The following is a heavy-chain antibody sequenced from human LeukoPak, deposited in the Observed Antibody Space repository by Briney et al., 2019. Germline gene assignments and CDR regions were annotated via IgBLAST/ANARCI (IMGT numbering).Heavy chain of an antibody. CDR2: IYYSGST. Sequence: SETLSLTCTVSGGSINNFFWNWVRQSPGKGLEWIANIYYSGSTYYNPSLKGRVTISVDTSKNQFSLKLSSVTAADTAVYYCARGGGGYDILTGYSLVYYYYYMDVWGKGTTVTISS. V-gene: IGHV4-59*08. D-gene: IGHD3-9*01. J-gene: IGHJ6*03. CDR3: ARGGGGYDILTGYSLVYYYYYMDV. CDR1: GGSINNFF.